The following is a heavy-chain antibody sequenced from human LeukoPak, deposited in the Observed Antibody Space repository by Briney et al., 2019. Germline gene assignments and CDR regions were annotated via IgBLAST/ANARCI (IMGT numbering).Heavy chain of an antibody. CDR3: ARDRAVYCSGGSCQYFQH. Sequence: GGSLRLSCAASGFTFSTFSMNWVRQAPGKGLECVSYISNSGSTIYYADSVKGRFTISRDNAKNSLYLQMNSLRAEDTAIYYCARDRAVYCSGGSCQYFQHWGQGTLVTVSS. CDR2: ISNSGSTI. J-gene: IGHJ1*01. V-gene: IGHV3-48*04. CDR1: GFTFSTFS. D-gene: IGHD2-15*01.